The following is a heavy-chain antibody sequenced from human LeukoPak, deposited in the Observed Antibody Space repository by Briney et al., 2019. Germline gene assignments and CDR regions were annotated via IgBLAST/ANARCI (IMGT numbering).Heavy chain of an antibody. CDR3: AREENTMVRGVTSFDY. Sequence: ASVKVSCKASGYTFTSYYMHWVRQAPGQGLEWMGVINPSGGSTSYAQKFQGRVTMTRDMSTSTVYMELSSLRSEDTAVYYCAREENTMVRGVTSFDYWGQGTLVTVSS. CDR2: INPSGGST. J-gene: IGHJ4*02. V-gene: IGHV1-46*01. CDR1: GYTFTSYY. D-gene: IGHD3-10*01.